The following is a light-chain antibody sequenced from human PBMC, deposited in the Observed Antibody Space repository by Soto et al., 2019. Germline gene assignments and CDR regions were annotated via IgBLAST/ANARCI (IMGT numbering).Light chain of an antibody. V-gene: IGLV2-14*01. CDR2: EVS. CDR1: SSDVGGYNY. CDR3: TSYTSSSTLL. J-gene: IGLJ2*01. Sequence: QSALTQPASVSGSPGQSITISCTGTSSDVGGYNYVSWYQQHPGKAPKLMIYEVSNRPSGVSNRFSGSKSANTASLTISGLQAEDEAAYYCTSYTSSSTLLFGGGTKVTVL.